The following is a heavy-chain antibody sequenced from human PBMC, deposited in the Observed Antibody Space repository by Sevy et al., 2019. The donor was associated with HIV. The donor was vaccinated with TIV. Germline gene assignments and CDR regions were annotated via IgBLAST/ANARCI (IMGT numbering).Heavy chain of an antibody. CDR2: IKQDGSEK. V-gene: IGHV3-7*03. Sequence: GGSLRLSCAASGFTFSSYWMSWVRQAPGKGLEWVANIKQDGSEKYYVDSVKGRFTISRDNAKNSLYLQMNSLRAEDTAVYYCARAQHDYGDYGVDYWGQGTLVTVSS. CDR3: ARAQHDYGDYGVDY. D-gene: IGHD4-17*01. CDR1: GFTFSSYW. J-gene: IGHJ4*02.